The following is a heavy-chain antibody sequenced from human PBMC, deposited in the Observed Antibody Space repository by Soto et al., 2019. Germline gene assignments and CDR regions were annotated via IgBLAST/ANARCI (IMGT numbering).Heavy chain of an antibody. V-gene: IGHV3-7*03. CDR3: ARVGGYSYGQIGS. D-gene: IGHD5-18*01. Sequence: EVQLVESGGGLVLPGGTLRLSCAASGFTFSTYWMTWVRQAPGRGLEWVANIKHDGSEKYYLDSVRGRFTVSRDNARHSLSLRMNSLSGDDTAVYYCARVGGYSYGQIGSWGQGTLVSVSS. J-gene: IGHJ4*02. CDR1: GFTFSTYW. CDR2: IKHDGSEK.